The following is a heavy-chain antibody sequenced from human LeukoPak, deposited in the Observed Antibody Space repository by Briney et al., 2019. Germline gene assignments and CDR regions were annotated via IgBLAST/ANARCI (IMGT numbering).Heavy chain of an antibody. Sequence: ASVKVSCKASGYTFTSYAMHWVRQAPGQRLEWMGWINAGNGNTKYSQKFQGRVTMTRDTSTSTVYMELSSLRSEDTAVYYCARLMTTVNGRLNWFDPWGQGTLVTVSS. D-gene: IGHD4-11*01. CDR1: GYTFTSYA. J-gene: IGHJ5*02. V-gene: IGHV1-3*01. CDR2: INAGNGNT. CDR3: ARLMTTVNGRLNWFDP.